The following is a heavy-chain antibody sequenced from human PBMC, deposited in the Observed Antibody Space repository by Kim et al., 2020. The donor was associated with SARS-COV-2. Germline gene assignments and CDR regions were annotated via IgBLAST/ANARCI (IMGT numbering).Heavy chain of an antibody. CDR1: GGSFSGYY. Sequence: SETLSLTCAVYGGSFSGYYWSWIRQPPGKGLEWIGEINHSGSTNYNPSLKSRVTISVDTSKNQFSLKLSSVTAADTAVYYCARGRSLGGWLQLFRYWGQGTLVTVSS. D-gene: IGHD5-12*01. CDR3: ARGRSLGGWLQLFRY. CDR2: INHSGST. J-gene: IGHJ4*02. V-gene: IGHV4-34*01.